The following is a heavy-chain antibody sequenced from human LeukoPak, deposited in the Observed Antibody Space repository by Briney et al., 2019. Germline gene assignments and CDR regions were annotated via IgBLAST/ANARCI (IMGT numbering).Heavy chain of an antibody. J-gene: IGHJ4*02. D-gene: IGHD6-19*01. CDR3: APRRVAADKGFDY. CDR1: GYTFTGYY. V-gene: IGHV1-2*02. Sequence: ASVKVSCKASGYTFTGYYMHWMRQTPGQGAEWMGWMNPNSGGTNYAQKFQGRVTMTRDTSITTAYMELSRLRSDDTAVYYCAPRRVAADKGFDYWGQGTLVTVSS. CDR2: MNPNSGGT.